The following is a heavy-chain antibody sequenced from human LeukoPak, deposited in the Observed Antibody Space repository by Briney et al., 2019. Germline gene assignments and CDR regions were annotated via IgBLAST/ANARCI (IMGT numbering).Heavy chain of an antibody. D-gene: IGHD6-13*01. J-gene: IGHJ4*02. V-gene: IGHV3-66*01. CDR1: GFTVSSNY. CDR2: IYSGGST. Sequence: GGSLRLSCAASGFTVSSNYMSWVRQAPGKGLEWVSVIYSGGSTHYADSVKGRFTISRDNSKNTLYLQMNSLRAEDTAVYYCARWVGSSWRQEEYWGQGTLVTVSS. CDR3: ARWVGSSWRQEEY.